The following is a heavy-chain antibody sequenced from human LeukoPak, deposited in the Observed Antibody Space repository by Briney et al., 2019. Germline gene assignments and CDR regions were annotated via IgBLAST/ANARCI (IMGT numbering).Heavy chain of an antibody. CDR1: GGTFSSYA. Sequence: SVKVSCKAFGGTFSSYAISWVRQAPGQGLEWMGGIIPIFGTANYAQKFQGRVTITADESTSTAYMELSSLRSEDTAVYYCARDAYYDFWSGPKRAYYYYYMDVWGKGTTVTVSS. V-gene: IGHV1-69*13. J-gene: IGHJ6*03. CDR2: IIPIFGTA. D-gene: IGHD3-3*01. CDR3: ARDAYYDFWSGPKRAYYYYYMDV.